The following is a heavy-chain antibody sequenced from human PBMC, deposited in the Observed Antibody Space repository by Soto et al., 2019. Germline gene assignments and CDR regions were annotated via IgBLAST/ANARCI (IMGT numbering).Heavy chain of an antibody. V-gene: IGHV3-30*18. CDR1: GFTFSSYS. CDR3: AKSRAGLPYYYYYMDV. Sequence: GGSLRLSCAASGFTFSSYSMTWVRPAPGKGLEWVAFITYNRSNKYYADSVKGRFNISRDNSKNTLYLQMNSLRAEDTAVYYCAKSRAGLPYYYYYMDVWGKGTTVTVSS. CDR2: ITYNRSNK. D-gene: IGHD4-17*01. J-gene: IGHJ6*03.